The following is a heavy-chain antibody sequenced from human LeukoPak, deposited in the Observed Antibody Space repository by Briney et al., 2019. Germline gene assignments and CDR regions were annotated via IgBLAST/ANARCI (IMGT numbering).Heavy chain of an antibody. CDR1: GYTFTSYY. J-gene: IGHJ4*02. Sequence: ASVKVSCKASGYTFTSYYMHWVRQAPGQGLEWMGIINPSGGSTSYAQKFQGRVTMTRDTSTSTVYMELSSLRAEDTAVYYCAKEDKPAADPAPDFDYWGQGTLVTVSS. CDR3: AKEDKPAADPAPDFDY. V-gene: IGHV1-46*01. D-gene: IGHD6-13*01. CDR2: INPSGGST.